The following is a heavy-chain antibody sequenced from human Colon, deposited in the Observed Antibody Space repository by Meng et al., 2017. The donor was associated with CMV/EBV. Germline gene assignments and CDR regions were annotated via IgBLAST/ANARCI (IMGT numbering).Heavy chain of an antibody. Sequence: VQAVGAGGGLGPAGGSLRLSCAGSGISFSNVWMTCVRQAPGKGLEWVGRIKRKTEGETTGYAAPVKGRFIISRDDSRNTLYLQMSSLKTEDTAVYYCTTGYRNGFSFWGQGTLVTVSS. CDR3: TTGYRNGFSF. V-gene: IGHV3-15*01. CDR2: IKRKTEGETT. D-gene: IGHD5-24*01. CDR1: GISFSNVW. J-gene: IGHJ4*02.